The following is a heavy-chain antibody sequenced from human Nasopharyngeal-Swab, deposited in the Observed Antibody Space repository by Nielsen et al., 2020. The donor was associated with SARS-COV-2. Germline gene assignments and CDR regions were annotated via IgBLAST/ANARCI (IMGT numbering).Heavy chain of an antibody. CDR2: ISGSGGST. J-gene: IGHJ4*02. V-gene: IGHV3-23*01. CDR1: GFTFSSYA. CDR3: AKGKRPYCSGGSCYTAFDY. D-gene: IGHD2-15*01. Sequence: GGSLRLSCAASGFTFSSYAMSWVRQAPGKGLEWVSAISGSGGSTYYADSVKGRFTISRDNSKTTLYLQMNSLRAEDTAVYYCAKGKRPYCSGGSCYTAFDYWGQGTLVTVSS.